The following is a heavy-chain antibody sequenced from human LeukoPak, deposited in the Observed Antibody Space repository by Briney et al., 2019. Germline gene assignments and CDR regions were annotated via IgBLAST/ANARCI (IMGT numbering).Heavy chain of an antibody. D-gene: IGHD3/OR15-3a*01. J-gene: IGHJ4*02. CDR1: GGSISSDRHY. CDR2: TYYGGST. CDR3: AGRTEGAIDSPIFES. V-gene: IGHV4-39*01. Sequence: SETLSLTCSVSGGSISSDRHYWGWIRQSSGKGLEWIGSTYYGGSTYQNPSLKSRLTLSVDISKNQFSLKLTSVTAADTGVYFCAGRTEGAIDSPIFESWGQRLLVTVSS.